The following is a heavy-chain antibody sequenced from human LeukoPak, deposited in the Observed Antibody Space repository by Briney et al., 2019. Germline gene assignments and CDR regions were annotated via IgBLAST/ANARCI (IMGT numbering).Heavy chain of an antibody. Sequence: GRSLRPSCAASGFTFSSYGMHWVRQAPGKGLEWVAVIWYDGSNKYYADSVKGRFTISRDNSKNTLYLRMNSLRADDTAVYYCARGRPAYCGGDCYNDYWGQGTLVTVSS. CDR3: ARGRPAYCGGDCYNDY. V-gene: IGHV3-33*01. CDR1: GFTFSSYG. CDR2: IWYDGSNK. D-gene: IGHD2-21*02. J-gene: IGHJ4*02.